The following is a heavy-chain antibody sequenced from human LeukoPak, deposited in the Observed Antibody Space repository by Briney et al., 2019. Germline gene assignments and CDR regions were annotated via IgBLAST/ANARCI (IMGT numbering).Heavy chain of an antibody. V-gene: IGHV1-8*02. D-gene: IGHD6-13*01. CDR2: MYPNSGNT. CDR3: ARDQTTYSSSSFDY. CDR1: GYTCTSYD. Sequence: ASVKVSCKASGYTCTSYDINWVRQATGQGLEWLGWMYPNSGNTGYAQKFQGRVTMTRDTSTSTVYMELSSLRSEDTAVYYCARDQTTYSSSSFDYWGQGTLVTVSS. J-gene: IGHJ4*02.